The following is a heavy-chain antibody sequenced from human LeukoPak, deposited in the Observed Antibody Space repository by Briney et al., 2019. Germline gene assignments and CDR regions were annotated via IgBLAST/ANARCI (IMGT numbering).Heavy chain of an antibody. CDR1: GYSFTTYW. CDR3: ARQGAGTPSYYFDY. CDR2: IYPGNSDT. V-gene: IGHV5-51*01. J-gene: IGHJ4*02. Sequence: GESLKISCKGSGYSFTTYWIGWVRQMPGKGLEWMGIIYPGNSDTRYSPSFQGQVTLSADRSISTAYLQWSSLKASDTAIYYCARQGAGTPSYYFDYWGQGTLVTVSS. D-gene: IGHD4/OR15-4a*01.